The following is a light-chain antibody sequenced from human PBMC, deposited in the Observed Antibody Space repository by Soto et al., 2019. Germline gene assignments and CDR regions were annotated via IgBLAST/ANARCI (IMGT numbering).Light chain of an antibody. V-gene: IGLV2-14*01. CDR2: EVS. CDR1: NSDVGGYNY. J-gene: IGLJ3*02. Sequence: QSALTQPASVSGSPGQSITISCTGTNSDVGGYNYVSWYQQYPGKAPKLMIYEVSNRPSGVSNRFSGSKSGNTASLTISGLQAEDGADYYCSSYTSSIVVFGGGTKLTVL. CDR3: SSYTSSIVV.